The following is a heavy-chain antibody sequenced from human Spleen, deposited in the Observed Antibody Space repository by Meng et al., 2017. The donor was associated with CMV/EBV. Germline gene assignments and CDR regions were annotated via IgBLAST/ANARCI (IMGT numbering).Heavy chain of an antibody. D-gene: IGHD2-8*01. Sequence: GSLRLSCAVYGGSFSGYYWSWIRQPPGKGLEWIGEINHSGSTNYNPSLKSRVTISIDTSKNQFSLKLSSVTAADTAVYYCASVRCTNGICYEDYWGQGTLVTVSS. J-gene: IGHJ4*02. CDR3: ASVRCTNGICYEDY. V-gene: IGHV4-34*01. CDR1: GGSFSGYY. CDR2: INHSGST.